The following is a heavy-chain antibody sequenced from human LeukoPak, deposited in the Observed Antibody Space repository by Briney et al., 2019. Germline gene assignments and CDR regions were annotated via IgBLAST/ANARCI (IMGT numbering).Heavy chain of an antibody. J-gene: IGHJ2*01. Sequence: GGSLRLSCTASGFTFSTYAMSWVRQAPGKGLEWVSSISVGTDTTDYADSVKVRFTISRDNSKNTLYLQMDSLRAEDTAVYYCAKEAGRDSSGYYYWYFDLWGRGTPVTVSS. CDR1: GFTFSTYA. V-gene: IGHV3-23*01. D-gene: IGHD3-22*01. CDR2: ISVGTDTT. CDR3: AKEAGRDSSGYYYWYFDL.